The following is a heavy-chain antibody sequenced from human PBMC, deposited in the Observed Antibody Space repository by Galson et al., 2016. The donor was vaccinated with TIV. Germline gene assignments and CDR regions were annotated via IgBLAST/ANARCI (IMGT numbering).Heavy chain of an antibody. CDR1: GFTFDDYA. J-gene: IGHJ6*02. CDR2: TNWKGNSV. V-gene: IGHV3-9*01. Sequence: SLRLSCAASGFTFDDYAMHWVRQAPGKGLEWVSSTNWKGNSVDYADSARGRFTISRDNAKNSLFLHMNSLRPEETALYYCTKDSRSDASMDYYYYSGMDVWGQGTAVTVSS. CDR3: TKDSRSDASMDYYYYSGMDV. D-gene: IGHD5-18*01.